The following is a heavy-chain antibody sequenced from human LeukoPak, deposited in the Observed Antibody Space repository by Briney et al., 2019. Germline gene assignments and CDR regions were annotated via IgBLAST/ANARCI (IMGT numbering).Heavy chain of an antibody. CDR2: VSYSGST. CDR1: GGSISGYY. J-gene: IGHJ5*02. Sequence: SETLSLTCTVSGGSISGYYWTWLRQPPGKGLEYIGYVSYSGSTNYNPSLKSRVTISVDTSKNQFSLKLNSVTAADTAVYYCARSYCIVTSCYKVDPWGQGTLVTVSS. D-gene: IGHD2-2*02. V-gene: IGHV4-59*01. CDR3: ARSYCIVTSCYKVDP.